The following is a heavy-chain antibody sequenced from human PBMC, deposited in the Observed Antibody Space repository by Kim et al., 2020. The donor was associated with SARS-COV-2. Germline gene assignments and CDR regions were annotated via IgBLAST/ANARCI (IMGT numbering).Heavy chain of an antibody. D-gene: IGHD1-1*01. CDR2: IRSKPNSYAT. CDR3: TRVPGTTVAFWDAFDI. CDR1: GFTFSGSA. Sequence: GGSLRLSCAASGFTFSGSAMHGVRQASGKGLDWVGRIRSKPNSYATAYAAPVKGRFTITRDDSKNTEYLQMNNLKTEDTAVYYCTRVPGTTVAFWDAFDIWGQGTMVTVSS. V-gene: IGHV3-73*01. J-gene: IGHJ3*02.